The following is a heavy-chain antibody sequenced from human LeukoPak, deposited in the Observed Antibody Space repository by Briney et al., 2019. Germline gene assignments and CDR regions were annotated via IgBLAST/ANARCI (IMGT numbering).Heavy chain of an antibody. CDR2: IKEDGSEK. CDR3: ARGRFHLDSSVYSSFYH. V-gene: IGHV3-7*01. J-gene: IGHJ4*01. CDR1: GFTFSSYS. D-gene: IGHD3-22*01. Sequence: QTGGSLRLSCAASGFTFSSYSMNWVRQAPGKGLEWVANIKEDGSEKYYVDSVKGRFTISRDNAKNSLYLQMNSLRAEDTAVYYCARGRFHLDSSVYSSFYHWGHGTLVTVSS.